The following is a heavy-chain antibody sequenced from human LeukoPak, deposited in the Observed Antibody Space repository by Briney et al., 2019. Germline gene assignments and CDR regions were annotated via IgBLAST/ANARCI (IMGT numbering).Heavy chain of an antibody. D-gene: IGHD3-10*01. V-gene: IGHV3-23*01. CDR3: AKVDSITMVRGVIYSFFDY. CDR2: ISSSASST. Sequence: GGSLRLSCAASGFIFSSYAMSWVRQAPGKGLEWVSAISSSASSTYYADSVKGRFTISRDNSKNTLYLQMNSLRAEDTAVYYCAKVDSITMVRGVIYSFFDYWGQGTLVTVSS. J-gene: IGHJ4*02. CDR1: GFIFSSYA.